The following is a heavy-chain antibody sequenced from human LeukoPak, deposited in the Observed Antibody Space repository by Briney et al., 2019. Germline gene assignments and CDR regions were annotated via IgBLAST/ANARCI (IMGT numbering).Heavy chain of an antibody. Sequence: PSETLSLTCTVSGGSISSYYWSWIRQPAGKGLEWIGRIYTSGSTNYNPSLKSRVTMSVDTSKNQYSLTLSSVTAADTAVYYCARDSPPNYYDSSGSKNAFDIWGQGTMVTVSS. CDR2: IYTSGST. CDR1: GGSISSYY. D-gene: IGHD3-22*01. J-gene: IGHJ3*02. V-gene: IGHV4-4*07. CDR3: ARDSPPNYYDSSGSKNAFDI.